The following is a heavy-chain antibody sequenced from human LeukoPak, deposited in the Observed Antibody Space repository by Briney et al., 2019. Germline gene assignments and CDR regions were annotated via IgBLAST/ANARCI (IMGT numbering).Heavy chain of an antibody. CDR3: ARLNYYDSSGYYNSKKYYFDH. J-gene: IGHJ4*02. Sequence: SETLSLTCAVYGGSFSGYYWSWIRQPPGKGLEWIGEINHSGSTNYNPSLKSRVTISVDTSKNQFSLKLSSVTAADTAVYYCARLNYYDSSGYYNSKKYYFDHWGQGTLVTVSS. CDR1: GGSFSGYY. CDR2: INHSGST. V-gene: IGHV4-34*01. D-gene: IGHD3-22*01.